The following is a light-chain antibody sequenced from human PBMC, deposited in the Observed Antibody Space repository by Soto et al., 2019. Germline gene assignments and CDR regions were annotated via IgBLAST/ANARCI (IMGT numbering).Light chain of an antibody. CDR2: EVS. J-gene: IGLJ2*01. CDR1: SSDVGGYNY. Sequence: QSALTQPPSASGSPGQSVTISCTGTSSDVGGYNYVSWYQQHPGKAPKLMIYEVSKRPSGVPDRFSGSKSGNTASLTVSGLQVEDEADDYCSSYADSNSLVVFGGGTKLTVL. V-gene: IGLV2-8*01. CDR3: SSYADSNSLVV.